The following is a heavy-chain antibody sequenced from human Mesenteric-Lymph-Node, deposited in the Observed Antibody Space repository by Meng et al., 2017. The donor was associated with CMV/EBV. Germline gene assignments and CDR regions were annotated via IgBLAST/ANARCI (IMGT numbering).Heavy chain of an antibody. CDR3: ARHQRWLKSEGGFNY. J-gene: IGHJ4*02. CDR1: GGSFGVYY. V-gene: IGHV4-34*01. D-gene: IGHD4-23*01. CDR2: INHSGST. Sequence: QGRLQQRGPGLLKPSEPLSLTCAVYGGSFGVYYWRWIRQPPGKGLEWIGEINHSGSTNYNPSLKSRVTISVDTSKNQFSLKLSSVTAADTAVYYCARHQRWLKSEGGFNYWGQGTLVTVSS.